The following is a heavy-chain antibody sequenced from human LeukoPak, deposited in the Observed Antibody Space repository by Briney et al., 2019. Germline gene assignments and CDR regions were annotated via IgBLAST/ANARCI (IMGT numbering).Heavy chain of an antibody. CDR3: ARLRGYSGYDSLDAFDI. V-gene: IGHV3-21*01. Sequence: GGSLRLSCAASGFTCSSYSMNWVRQAPGKGLEWVSSISSSSSYIYYADSVKGRFTISRDNAKNSLYLQMNSLRAEDTAVYYCARLRGYSGYDSLDAFDIWGQGTMVTVSS. CDR1: GFTCSSYS. D-gene: IGHD5-12*01. J-gene: IGHJ3*02. CDR2: ISSSSSYI.